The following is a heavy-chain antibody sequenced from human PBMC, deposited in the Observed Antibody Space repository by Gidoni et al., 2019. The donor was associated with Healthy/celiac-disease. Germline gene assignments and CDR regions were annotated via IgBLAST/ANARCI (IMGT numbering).Heavy chain of an antibody. D-gene: IGHD3-10*01. Sequence: EVQLLESGGGLVQPGGSLRLSCAASGFTFSSYAMGWVRQAPGKGLEWGSAISGSGGSTYYADSVKGRFTISRDNSKNTLYLQMNSLRAEDTAVYYCAKAPPIGGSGSHFDYWGQGTLVTVSS. CDR1: GFTFSSYA. CDR3: AKAPPIGGSGSHFDY. J-gene: IGHJ4*02. CDR2: ISGSGGST. V-gene: IGHV3-23*01.